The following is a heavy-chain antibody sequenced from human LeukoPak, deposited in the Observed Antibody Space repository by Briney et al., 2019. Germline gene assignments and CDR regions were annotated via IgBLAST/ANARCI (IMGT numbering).Heavy chain of an antibody. CDR2: INSDETST. V-gene: IGHV3-74*01. J-gene: IGHJ4*02. D-gene: IGHD2-21*01. CDR3: AREAGDSGNLILD. Sequence: PGGSLRLSCVASGFTFSRYWMHWVRQAPGKGLVWVSHINSDETSTTYADSVKGRFTISRDNAKNTLYLQMNSLRAEDTAVYYCAREAGDSGNLILDWGQGTLVTVSS. CDR1: GFTFSRYW.